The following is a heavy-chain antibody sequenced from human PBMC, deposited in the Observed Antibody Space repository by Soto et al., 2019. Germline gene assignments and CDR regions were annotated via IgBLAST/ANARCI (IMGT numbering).Heavy chain of an antibody. CDR2: ISAYNGNT. Sequence: SVKVSCKASGYTFTSYGISWVRQAPGQGLEWMGWISAYNGNTNYAQKLQGRVTMTTDTSTSTAYMELRSLRSDDTAVYYCARDGSIAARPDYCYYMDVWGKGTTVTAP. D-gene: IGHD6-6*01. CDR3: ARDGSIAARPDYCYYMDV. CDR1: GYTFTSYG. V-gene: IGHV1-18*01. J-gene: IGHJ6*03.